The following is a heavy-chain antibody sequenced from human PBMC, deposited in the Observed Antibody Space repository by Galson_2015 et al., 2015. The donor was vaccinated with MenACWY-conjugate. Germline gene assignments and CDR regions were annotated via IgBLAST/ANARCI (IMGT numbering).Heavy chain of an antibody. CDR1: GFTFSNAW. CDR2: IKSKTHSGTP. CDR3: TTDYFGQYFFDS. D-gene: IGHD2/OR15-2a*01. J-gene: IGHJ4*02. V-gene: IGHV3-15*01. Sequence: SLRLSCAASGFTFSNAWMTWVRQAPGKGLEWVGRIKSKTHSGTPDCAAPVNGRFTISRDDSRNTVCLEMNGLKAEDTGLYYCTTDYFGQYFFDSWGQGTPVTVSS.